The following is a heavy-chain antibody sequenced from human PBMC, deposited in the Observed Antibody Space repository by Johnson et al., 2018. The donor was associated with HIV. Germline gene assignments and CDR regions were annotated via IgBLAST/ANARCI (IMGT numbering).Heavy chain of an antibody. Sequence: VQLVESGGGLVQPGRSLRLSCTASGFTFGDYAMSWFRQAPGKGLEWVAVISFDGNLKKYADSVKGRFTISRDNSKNTLYLQMTSLRAEDTAVYYWAKDVAFREDAFDIWGQGTMVSVSS. V-gene: IGHV3-30*04. J-gene: IGHJ3*02. CDR1: GFTFGDYA. CDR3: AKDVAFREDAFDI. D-gene: IGHD3-10*01. CDR2: ISFDGNLK.